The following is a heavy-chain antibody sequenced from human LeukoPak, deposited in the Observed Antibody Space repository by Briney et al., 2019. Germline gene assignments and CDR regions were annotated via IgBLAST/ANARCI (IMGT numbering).Heavy chain of an antibody. CDR2: INHSGST. D-gene: IGHD3-22*01. V-gene: IGHV4-39*07. CDR1: GVSISSSNSY. J-gene: IGHJ3*02. Sequence: PSETLSLTCTVSGVSISSSNSYWGWIRQPPGKGLEWIGEINHSGSTNYNPSLKSRVTISVDTSKNQFSLKLSSVTAADTAVYYCARRKKAITMIVVVITTWAFDIWGQGTMVTVSS. CDR3: ARRKKAITMIVVVITTWAFDI.